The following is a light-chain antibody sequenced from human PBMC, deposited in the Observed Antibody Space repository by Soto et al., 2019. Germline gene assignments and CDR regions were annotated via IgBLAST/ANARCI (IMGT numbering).Light chain of an antibody. CDR2: DNT. J-gene: IGLJ3*02. Sequence: QLVLTQPPSVSGAPGQRVTISCTGSRSNIGAGYDVHWYQQLPGTAPKLLIYDNTNRPSGVPDRFSGSKSGTSASLAITGLQAGDEADYFCQSYDSSLTAWVFGGGTKLTVL. CDR1: RSNIGAGYD. CDR3: QSYDSSLTAWV. V-gene: IGLV1-40*01.